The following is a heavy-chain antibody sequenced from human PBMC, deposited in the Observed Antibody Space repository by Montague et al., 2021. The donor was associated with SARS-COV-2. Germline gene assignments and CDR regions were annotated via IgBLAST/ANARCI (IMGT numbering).Heavy chain of an antibody. CDR2: IYYSGST. CDR1: GGSISSSIYY. V-gene: IGHV4-39*07. CDR3: ARISGKFVLL. Sequence: SETLSLTCTVSGGSISSSIYYWGWIRQPPGKGLEWIGSIYYSGSTYYSPSLKSRVTISVDTSKNQFSLKLSSVTAADTAVYYCARISGKFVLLWGQGTLVTVSS. J-gene: IGHJ4*02. D-gene: IGHD3-3*02.